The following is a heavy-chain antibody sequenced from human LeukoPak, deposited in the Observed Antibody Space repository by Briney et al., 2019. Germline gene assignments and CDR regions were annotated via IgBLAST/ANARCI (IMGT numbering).Heavy chain of an antibody. CDR1: GGSISSSSYP. J-gene: IGHJ4*02. CDR3: ARVAPGVFDY. V-gene: IGHV4-39*01. D-gene: IGHD2-15*01. Sequence: SETLSLTCTVSGGSISSSSYPWAWIRQPPGKGLEWIGNIYYTGSTNYNPSLKSRVIMSVDTSKNQFSLKLSSVTAADTAVYYCARVAPGVFDYWGQGTLVTVSS. CDR2: IYYTGST.